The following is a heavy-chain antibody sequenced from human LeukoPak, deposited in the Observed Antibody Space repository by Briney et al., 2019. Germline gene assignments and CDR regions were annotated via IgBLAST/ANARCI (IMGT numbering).Heavy chain of an antibody. J-gene: IGHJ4*02. Sequence: GASVKVSCKASGGTFSSYANSWVRQAPGQELEWMGGIIPIFGTANYAQKSQGRVTITADESTSTAYMELSSLRSEDTAVYYCARGGYDSSGYYPIWGQGTLVTVSS. CDR1: GGTFSSYA. CDR3: ARGGYDSSGYYPI. V-gene: IGHV1-69*13. D-gene: IGHD3-22*01. CDR2: IIPIFGTA.